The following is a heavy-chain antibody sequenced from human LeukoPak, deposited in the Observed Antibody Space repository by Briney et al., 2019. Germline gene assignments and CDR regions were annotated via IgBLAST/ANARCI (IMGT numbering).Heavy chain of an antibody. CDR3: ARASGIDYTDMVDS. CDR1: GFNVSSNY. Sequence: GGSLRLSCAASGFNVSSNYMSWVRQPPGKGLEWVSFIYTGDRTNYADSVKGRFTVSRDSSKNTLYLQMNSLRGEGTAVYYCARASGIDYTDMVDSWGQGTLVTVSA. V-gene: IGHV3-53*01. D-gene: IGHD1-26*01. CDR2: IYTGDRT. J-gene: IGHJ4*02.